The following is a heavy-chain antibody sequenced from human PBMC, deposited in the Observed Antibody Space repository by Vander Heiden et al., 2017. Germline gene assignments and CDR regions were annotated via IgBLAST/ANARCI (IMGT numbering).Heavy chain of an antibody. CDR3: ARDLRGSSGSDYMGPGGY. Sequence: QVQLVQFGAEVKKPGASVKAACKASGYRVTSHGISWVRQAAGQGLEWMGWISVYNGKTKYVQNLQGRVTMTTDTSTSTAYMELRSLRSDDTAVYYCARDLRGSSGSDYMGPGGYWGQGTLVTVSS. D-gene: IGHD6-19*01. V-gene: IGHV1-18*04. J-gene: IGHJ4*02. CDR2: ISVYNGKT. CDR1: GYRVTSHG.